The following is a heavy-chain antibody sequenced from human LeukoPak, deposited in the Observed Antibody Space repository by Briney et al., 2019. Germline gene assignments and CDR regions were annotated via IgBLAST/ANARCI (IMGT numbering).Heavy chain of an antibody. CDR2: IYTSGST. J-gene: IGHJ5*02. CDR1: GGSISSYY. CDR3: ARLIYDFWSGYYMSGWFDP. Sequence: SETLSLTCTVSGGSISSYYWSWIRQPPGKGLEWIGYIYTSGSTNYNPSLKSRVTISVDTSKNQFSLKLSSVTAADTAVYYYARLIYDFWSGYYMSGWFDPWGQGTLVTVSS. D-gene: IGHD3-3*01. V-gene: IGHV4-4*09.